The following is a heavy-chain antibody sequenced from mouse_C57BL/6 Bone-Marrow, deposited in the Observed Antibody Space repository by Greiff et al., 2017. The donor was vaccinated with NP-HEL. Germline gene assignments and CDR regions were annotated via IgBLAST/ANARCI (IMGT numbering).Heavy chain of an antibody. Sequence: VQLQQSGAELVRPGASVTLSCKASGYTFTDCEMHWVKQTPVHGLEWIGAIDPETGGTAYNQKFKGKAILTADKSSSTAYMELRSLTSEDSAVYYCTRGLYYSNYRDYWGQGTTLTVSS. D-gene: IGHD2-5*01. J-gene: IGHJ2*01. CDR2: IDPETGGT. V-gene: IGHV1-15*01. CDR1: GYTFTDCE. CDR3: TRGLYYSNYRDY.